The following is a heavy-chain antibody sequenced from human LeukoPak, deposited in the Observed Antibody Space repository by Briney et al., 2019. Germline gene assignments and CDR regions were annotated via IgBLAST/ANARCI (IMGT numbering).Heavy chain of an antibody. J-gene: IGHJ5*02. CDR3: ARGRAPDDP. CDR1: GGSISSYY. V-gene: IGHV4-59*01. Sequence: SETLSLTCTVSGGSISSYYWSWIRQPPGKGLEWIGYIYYSGSTNYNPSLKSRVTISVDTSKNQFSLKLSSVTAADTAVYYCARGRAPDDPWGQGTLVTVSS. CDR2: IYYSGST.